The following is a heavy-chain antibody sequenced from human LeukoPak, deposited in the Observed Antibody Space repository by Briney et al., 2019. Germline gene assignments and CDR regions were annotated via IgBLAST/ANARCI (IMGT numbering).Heavy chain of an antibody. D-gene: IGHD6-13*01. CDR2: MGKTAGDT. Sequence: PGRSLRLSCAASGFTFSTYDMHWVRQATGKGLEWVSGMGKTAGDTYYSGSVKGRFTISRENAKNSVYLEMNSLEAGETAVYYCARGAAGFDYWGQGTLVSVSS. CDR1: GFTFSTYD. V-gene: IGHV3-13*04. CDR3: ARGAAGFDY. J-gene: IGHJ4*02.